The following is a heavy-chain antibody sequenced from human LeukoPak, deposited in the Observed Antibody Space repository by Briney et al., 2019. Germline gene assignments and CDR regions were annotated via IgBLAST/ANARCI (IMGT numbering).Heavy chain of an antibody. CDR2: TSGNSGTI. V-gene: IGHV3-48*01. CDR3: ARGPDFWSAYEDC. CDR1: GFTFSSYS. D-gene: IGHD3-3*01. Sequence: GGSLRLSCAASGFTFSSYSMNWVRQAPGKRLEWVSYTSGNSGTIYYADSVKGRFTISRDSAKNSLFLQMNSLRADDTAVYYCARGPDFWSAYEDCWGQGTLVTVSS. J-gene: IGHJ4*02.